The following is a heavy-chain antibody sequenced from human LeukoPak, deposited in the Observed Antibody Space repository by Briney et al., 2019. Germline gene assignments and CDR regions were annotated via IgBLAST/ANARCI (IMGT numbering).Heavy chain of an antibody. V-gene: IGHV3-9*01. J-gene: IGHJ4*02. D-gene: IGHD3-22*01. CDR3: AKGHFYYYDSSGPDY. Sequence: GRSLRLSCAASGFTFDDYAMHWVRQAPGKGLEWVSGISWNSSSIGYADSVKGRFTISRDNAKNSLYLQMNSLRAEDTALYYCAKGHFYYYDSSGPDYWGQGTLVTVSS. CDR1: GFTFDDYA. CDR2: ISWNSSSI.